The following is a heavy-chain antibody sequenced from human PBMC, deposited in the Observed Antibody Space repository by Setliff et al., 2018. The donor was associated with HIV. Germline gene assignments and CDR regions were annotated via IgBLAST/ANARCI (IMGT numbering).Heavy chain of an antibody. V-gene: IGHV1-46*01. D-gene: IGHD6-6*01. J-gene: IGHJ1*01. CDR3: ARDPAPSSSASYFQH. CDR1: GYTFTSYY. CDR2: INPSSGST. Sequence: VQVSCKASGYTFTSYYMHWVRQAPGQGLEWMGIINPSSGSTTYAQKFQGRVTMTRDTSTSTVYMELSSLRSEDTAVYYCARDPAPSSSASYFQHWGQGTQVTVSS.